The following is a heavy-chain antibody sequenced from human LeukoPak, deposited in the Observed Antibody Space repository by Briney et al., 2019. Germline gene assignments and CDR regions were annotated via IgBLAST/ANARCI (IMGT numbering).Heavy chain of an antibody. CDR2: IWYDGSNK. D-gene: IGHD3-10*01. J-gene: IGHJ3*02. V-gene: IGHV3-33*01. CDR1: GFTFSSYG. CDR3: ARERDYYGWGREAFDI. Sequence: GRSLRLSCAASGFTFSSYGMHWVRQAPGKGLEWVAVIWYDGSNKYYADSVKGRFTISRDNSKNTLYLQMNSLRAEDTAVYYCARERDYYGWGREAFDIWGQGTMVTVSS.